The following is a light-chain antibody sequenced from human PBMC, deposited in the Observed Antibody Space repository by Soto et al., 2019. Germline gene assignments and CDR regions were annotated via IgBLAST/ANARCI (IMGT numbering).Light chain of an antibody. Sequence: EIVMTQSPATLSVSPGERATLSCRASQSVSYNLAWYQQKPGQGPRLLIYGAFNRAAGIPARFSGSGSGTEFTLTISSLQSEDFVVYYCQQYKNWPPLTFGGGTKVEIK. V-gene: IGKV3-15*01. CDR2: GAF. J-gene: IGKJ4*01. CDR1: QSVSYN. CDR3: QQYKNWPPLT.